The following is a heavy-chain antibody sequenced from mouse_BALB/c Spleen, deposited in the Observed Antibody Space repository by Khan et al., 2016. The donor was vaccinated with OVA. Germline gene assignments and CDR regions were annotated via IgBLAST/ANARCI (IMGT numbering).Heavy chain of an antibody. Sequence: QIQLVQSGPELKKPGETVKISCKASGYTFTDYGMNWVKQAPGKGLKWMGWINPNTGESTFAEDFKGRFAFSLETSARTAYLQINNLKNEDTAIYFCARDDYDGSAYRNLDHYALDYWGQGTSVTVSS. J-gene: IGHJ4*01. V-gene: IGHV9-3*02. CDR3: ARDDYDGSAYRNLDHYALDY. D-gene: IGHD1-1*01. CDR2: INPNTGES. CDR1: GYTFTDYG.